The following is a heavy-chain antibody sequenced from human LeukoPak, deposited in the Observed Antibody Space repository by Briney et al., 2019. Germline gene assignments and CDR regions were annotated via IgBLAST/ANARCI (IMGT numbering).Heavy chain of an antibody. V-gene: IGHV4-38-2*02. D-gene: IGHD1-26*01. Sequence: SETLSLTCTVSGYSISSGYYWGWIRQPPGKGLEWIGSIYHSGSTYYNPSLKSRVTISVDTSKNQFSLKLSSVTAADTAVYYCARMSYYSTYWGQGTLVTVSS. CDR1: GYSISSGYY. CDR3: ARMSYYSTY. J-gene: IGHJ4*02. CDR2: IYHSGST.